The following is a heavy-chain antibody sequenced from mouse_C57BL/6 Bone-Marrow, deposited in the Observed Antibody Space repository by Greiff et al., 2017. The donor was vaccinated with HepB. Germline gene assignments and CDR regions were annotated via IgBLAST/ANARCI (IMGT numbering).Heavy chain of an antibody. D-gene: IGHD2-3*01. V-gene: IGHV5-17*01. J-gene: IGHJ3*01. CDR3: ARSYDGYYGFAY. CDR2: ISSGSSTI. CDR1: GFTFSDYG. Sequence: DVKLVESGGGLVKPGGSLKLSCAASGFTFSDYGMHWVRQAPEKGLEWVAYISSGSSTIYYADTVKGRFTISRDNAKNTLFLQMTSLRSEDTAMYYCARSYDGYYGFAYWGQGTLVTVSA.